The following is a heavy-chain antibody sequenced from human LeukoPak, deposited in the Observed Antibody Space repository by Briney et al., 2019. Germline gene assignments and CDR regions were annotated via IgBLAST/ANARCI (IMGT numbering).Heavy chain of an antibody. V-gene: IGHV4-59*08. CDR3: ARQGTSGSYLTGLDV. CDR2: IFHSGST. J-gene: IGHJ6*02. CDR1: SGSISTYY. D-gene: IGHD3-22*01. Sequence: PSETLSLTCTVSSGSISTYYWSWIRQSPGKGLEWMGYIFHSGSTTYNPSLSSRLTISVGTSKNQFSLELRSVTAADTAVYYCARQGTSGSYLTGLDVWGQGTTVTVSS.